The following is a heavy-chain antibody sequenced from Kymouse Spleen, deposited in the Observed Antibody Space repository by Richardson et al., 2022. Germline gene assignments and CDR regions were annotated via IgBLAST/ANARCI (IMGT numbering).Heavy chain of an antibody. CDR2: INHSGST. V-gene: IGHV4-34*01. Sequence: QVQLQQWGAGLLKPSETLSLTCAVYGGSFSGYYWSWIRQPPGKGLEWIGEINHSGSTNYNPSLKSRVTISVDTSKNQFSLKLSSVTAADTAVYYCAREGSSSHFDYWGQGTLVTVSS. J-gene: IGHJ4*02. CDR3: AREGSSSHFDY. CDR1: GGSFSGYY. D-gene: IGHD6-6*01.